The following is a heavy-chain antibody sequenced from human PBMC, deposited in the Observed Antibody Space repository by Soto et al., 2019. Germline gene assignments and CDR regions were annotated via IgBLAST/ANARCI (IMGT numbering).Heavy chain of an antibody. CDR1: GFTFSSSW. CDR3: AKDLIASNGVWEPSYM. CDR2: VSGDGSST. D-gene: IGHD2-8*01. V-gene: IGHV3-74*01. Sequence: PGGSLRLSCAASGFTFSSSWMHWVRQAPGKGLVWVSRVSGDGSSTNYADSVKGRFTVSRDNAKNTLYLQMNSLRAEDADVYYWAKDLIASNGVWEPSYMWTLGTEVNVSS. J-gene: IGHJ3*02.